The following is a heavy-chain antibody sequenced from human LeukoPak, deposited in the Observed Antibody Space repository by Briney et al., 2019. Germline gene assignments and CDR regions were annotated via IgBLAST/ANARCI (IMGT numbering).Heavy chain of an antibody. V-gene: IGHV1-2*02. CDR1: GGTFSSYA. CDR3: ARGGLGDLGEGERIDY. Sequence: GASVKVSCKASGGTFSSYAISWVRQAPGQGLEWMGWINPNSGGTNYAQKFQGRVTMTRDTSISTAYMELSRLRSDDTAVYYCARGGLGDLGEGERIDYWGQGTLVTVSS. D-gene: IGHD1-26*01. J-gene: IGHJ4*02. CDR2: INPNSGGT.